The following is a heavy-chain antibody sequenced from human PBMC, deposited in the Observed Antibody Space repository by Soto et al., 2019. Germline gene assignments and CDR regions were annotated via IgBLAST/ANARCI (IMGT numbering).Heavy chain of an antibody. CDR3: ATGSSGWNGDDY. D-gene: IGHD6-19*01. J-gene: IGHJ4*02. V-gene: IGHV4-39*01. Sequence: SETLSLTCTVSGGSISSSSYYWGWIRQPPGKGLEWIGSIYYSGSTYYNPSLKSRVTISVDTSKNQFSLKLSSVTAADTAVYYCATGSSGWNGDDYWGQGTLVTVSS. CDR1: GGSISSSSYY. CDR2: IYYSGST.